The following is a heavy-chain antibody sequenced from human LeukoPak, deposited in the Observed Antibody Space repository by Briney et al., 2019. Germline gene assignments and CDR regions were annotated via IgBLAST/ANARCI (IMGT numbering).Heavy chain of an antibody. J-gene: IGHJ6*03. V-gene: IGHV1-69*05. Sequence: ASVKVSCKASGGTFSSYAISWVRQAPGQGLEWMGGIIPIFGTANYAQKFQGRVTIPTDESTSTAYMELSSLRSEDTAVYYCARGERWPLYYMDVWGKGTTVTVSS. D-gene: IGHD5-24*01. CDR3: ARGERWPLYYMDV. CDR1: GGTFSSYA. CDR2: IIPIFGTA.